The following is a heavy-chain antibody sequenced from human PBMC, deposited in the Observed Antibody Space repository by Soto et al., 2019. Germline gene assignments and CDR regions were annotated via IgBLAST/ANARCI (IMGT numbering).Heavy chain of an antibody. J-gene: IGHJ4*02. CDR1: GFTFSSYA. Sequence: GGSLRLSCAASGFTFSSYAMSWVRQAPGKGLEWVSAISGSGGSTYYADSVKGRFTISRDNSKNTLYLQMNSLRAEDTAVYYCAKSSHSSGRVNLDYWGQGTLVTVSS. V-gene: IGHV3-23*01. CDR2: ISGSGGST. D-gene: IGHD6-19*01. CDR3: AKSSHSSGRVNLDY.